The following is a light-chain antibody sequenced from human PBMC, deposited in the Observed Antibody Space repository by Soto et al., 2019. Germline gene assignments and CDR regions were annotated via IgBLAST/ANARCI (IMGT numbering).Light chain of an antibody. CDR1: QSVSSY. V-gene: IGKV3-11*01. J-gene: IGKJ3*01. Sequence: EIVLTQSPATLSLSPGERATLSCRASQSVSSYLAWYQQKPGQAPRLLIYDASNRATGIPARFSGSGSGTDFTLTISSLEPEDFAVYYCQQQARFTFGPGTKVVSK. CDR2: DAS. CDR3: QQQARFT.